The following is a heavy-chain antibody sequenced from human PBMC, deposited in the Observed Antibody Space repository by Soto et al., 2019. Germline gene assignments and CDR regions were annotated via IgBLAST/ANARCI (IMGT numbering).Heavy chain of an antibody. Sequence: QVQLVQSGAEVKKPGSSVKVSCKASGGTFSSYAISWVRQAPGQGLEWMGGIIPIFGTANYAQKFQGRVTITADKPPSTAYMELSSLRSEDTAVYYCARARGKWRDYYYYGMDVWGQGTTVTVSS. V-gene: IGHV1-69*06. CDR3: ARARGKWRDYYYYGMDV. CDR2: IIPIFGTA. D-gene: IGHD5-12*01. J-gene: IGHJ6*02. CDR1: GGTFSSYA.